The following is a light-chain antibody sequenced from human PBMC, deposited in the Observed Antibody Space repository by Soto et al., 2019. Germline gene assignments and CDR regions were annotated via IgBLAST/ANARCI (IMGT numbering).Light chain of an antibody. CDR3: QQYGSSPTWT. Sequence: ENVLTQSPGTLSLSPGERATLSCRASQSISNSYLAWYQQKPGQAPRLLIYGASSRATGIPDRFSGSGSGTDFTLTISRLEPEDFAVYYCQQYGSSPTWTFGQGTKVDIK. J-gene: IGKJ1*01. CDR1: QSISNSY. V-gene: IGKV3-20*01. CDR2: GAS.